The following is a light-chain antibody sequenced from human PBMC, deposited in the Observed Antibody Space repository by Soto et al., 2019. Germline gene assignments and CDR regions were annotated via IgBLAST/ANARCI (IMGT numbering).Light chain of an antibody. Sequence: QSVLTQPPSASGTPGQSVTISCSESSSNIGGTYVSWFQQVPGTAPKLLIYRSNQRPSGVPDRFSGSKSGTSASLAISGLRSEDEADYYCASWVGSLSRWVFGGGTKVTVL. J-gene: IGLJ3*02. CDR2: RSN. CDR3: ASWVGSLSRWV. V-gene: IGLV1-47*01. CDR1: SSNIGGTY.